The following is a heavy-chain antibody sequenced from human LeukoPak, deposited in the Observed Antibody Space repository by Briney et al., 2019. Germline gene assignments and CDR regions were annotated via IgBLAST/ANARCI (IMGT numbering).Heavy chain of an antibody. D-gene: IGHD6-19*01. Sequence: GGSLRLSCSASGFTFSTYSMNWVRQAPGKGPEWVSSISTGSTYIFYGDSVKGRFTISRDNADNSLYLQMNSLRAEDTAVYYCARTRGGSGCFDLWGQGTLVTVSS. J-gene: IGHJ5*02. CDR2: ISTGSTYI. V-gene: IGHV3-21*01. CDR3: ARTRGGSGCFDL. CDR1: GFTFSTYS.